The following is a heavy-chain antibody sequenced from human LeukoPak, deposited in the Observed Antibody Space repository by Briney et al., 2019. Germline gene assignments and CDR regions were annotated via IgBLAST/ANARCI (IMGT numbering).Heavy chain of an antibody. Sequence: PGGSLRLSCEASGFTFRRHGMHWVRQAPGKGLEWVAVIWYDGSNKYYADSVKGRFTISRDNSKNTLYLQMNSLRAEDTAMYYCAGSGSYMGYWGQGTLVTVSS. CDR2: IWYDGSNK. V-gene: IGHV3-33*01. CDR1: GFTFRRHG. CDR3: AGSGSYMGY. J-gene: IGHJ4*02. D-gene: IGHD3-10*01.